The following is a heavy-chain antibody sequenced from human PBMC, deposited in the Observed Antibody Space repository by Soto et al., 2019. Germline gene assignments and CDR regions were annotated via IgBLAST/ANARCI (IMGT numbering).Heavy chain of an antibody. CDR1: D. Sequence: DRYCARQETEKGLEWMGWMNPNIGNTGYAQKFQGRFTMTRNTSIITAYMELSSLRSEDTAVYYCARGFIFMLPGVVIRYCSSGSAVWG. D-gene: IGHD3-16*01. V-gene: IGHV1-8*01. J-gene: IGHJ6*03. CDR3: ARGFIFMLPGVVIRYCSSGSAV. CDR2: MNPNIGNT.